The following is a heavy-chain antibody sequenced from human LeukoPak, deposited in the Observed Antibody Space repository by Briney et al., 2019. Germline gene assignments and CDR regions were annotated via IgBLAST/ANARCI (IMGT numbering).Heavy chain of an antibody. V-gene: IGHV3-30*18. D-gene: IGHD5-18*01. Sequence: GGSLRLSCAASGFTFSSCGMHWVRQAPGKGLEWVAVISYDGSNKYYADFVKGRFTISRDNSKNTLYLQMNSLRAEDTAVYYCAKDRRGYSYSDYWGQGTLVTVSS. CDR1: GFTFSSCG. CDR3: AKDRRGYSYSDY. CDR2: ISYDGSNK. J-gene: IGHJ4*02.